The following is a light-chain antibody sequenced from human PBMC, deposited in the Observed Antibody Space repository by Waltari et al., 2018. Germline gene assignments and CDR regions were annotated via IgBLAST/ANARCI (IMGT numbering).Light chain of an antibody. CDR2: KAS. CDR3: QQFDTYPWT. CDR1: QAIGTW. J-gene: IGKJ1*01. Sequence: DIQLIQSPSTLSASVGDRVTITCRASQAIGTWLAWYQQKPGKAPQLLLYKASRLQSGVPSRFSGRGSGTEFTLTISSLQPEDFATFYCQQFDTYPWTFGQGTKVDIK. V-gene: IGKV1-5*03.